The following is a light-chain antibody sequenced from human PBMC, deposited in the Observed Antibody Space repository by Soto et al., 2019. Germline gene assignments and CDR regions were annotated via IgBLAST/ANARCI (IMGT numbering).Light chain of an antibody. CDR1: QCIGNH. J-gene: IGKJ5*01. CDR3: QQYDSYPT. V-gene: IGKV1-16*02. Sequence: DIQMTQSPSSLSASVGDIFTITCRSSQCIGNHLAWFQQEPGKAPKSLIYGVSGLHSGVPSKFRGSGSGTDFTLTIYSVQPEDFATYYCQQYDSYPTFGQGTRLEIK. CDR2: GVS.